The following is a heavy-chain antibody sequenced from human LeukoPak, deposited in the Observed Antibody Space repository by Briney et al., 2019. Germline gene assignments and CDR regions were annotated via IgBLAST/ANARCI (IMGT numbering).Heavy chain of an antibody. V-gene: IGHV4-59*11. CDR2: ISDSGST. CDR3: ARGYDSSAYYPFNY. D-gene: IGHD3-22*01. J-gene: IGHJ4*02. CDR1: GGSLSTHH. Sequence: ASESLSLTCVVSGGSLSTHHWSWIRQSPGRGLEWIGYISDSGSTNYNPSLKSRVTISVDTSKNQFSLMLSSVTAADTAVYYCARGYDSSAYYPFNYWGQGTLVTVSS.